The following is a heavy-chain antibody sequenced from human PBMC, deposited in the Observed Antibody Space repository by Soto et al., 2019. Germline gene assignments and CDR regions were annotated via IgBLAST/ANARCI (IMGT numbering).Heavy chain of an antibody. Sequence: AVFGGTSIVIGCWGLIHKKTVKGLEWIGEIYHSGSTNYNPSLKSRVTISVDKSKNQFSLKLSSVTAADTAVYYCARLGGLQMFGRVTDDYSGQGTLVTVSS. D-gene: IGHD3-3*01. CDR1: GGTSIVIGC. CDR3: ARLGGLQMFGRVTDDY. V-gene: IGHV4-4*02. CDR2: IYHSGST. J-gene: IGHJ4*02.